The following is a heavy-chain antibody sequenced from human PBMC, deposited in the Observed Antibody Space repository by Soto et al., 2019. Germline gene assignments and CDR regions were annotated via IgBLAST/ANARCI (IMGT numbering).Heavy chain of an antibody. V-gene: IGHV3-30-3*01. CDR1: TFTFSSYA. CDR2: ISYDGINK. Sequence: QVQLVESGGGVVQPGRSLRLSYAASTFTFSSYAMHWVRQAPGKGLDWVADISYDGINKYYADSVKGRFTISRDNSKNPLYGLMNSLRAEDTAVYYCASSRQRDCISSICYANDYWAQGTLVTVSS. CDR3: ASSRQRDCISSICYANDY. J-gene: IGHJ4*02. D-gene: IGHD2-2*01.